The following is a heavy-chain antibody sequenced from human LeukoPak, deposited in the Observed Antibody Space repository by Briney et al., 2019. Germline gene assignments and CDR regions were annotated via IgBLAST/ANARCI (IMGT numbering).Heavy chain of an antibody. D-gene: IGHD1-26*01. CDR1: GFTLSCYA. CDR2: ISGSDGGT. Sequence: GGSLRLPCAASGFTLSCYAMRRVRQAPGKGLERASDISGSDGGTYYADAVKGRVTISRDNSDNTLYLQMNSLRAEDTAVYYCAKAHSSNWYFDLWGRGTLVTVSS. J-gene: IGHJ2*01. CDR3: AKAHSSNWYFDL. V-gene: IGHV3-23*01.